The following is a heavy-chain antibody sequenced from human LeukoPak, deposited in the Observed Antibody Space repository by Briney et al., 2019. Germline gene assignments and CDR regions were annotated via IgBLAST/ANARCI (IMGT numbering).Heavy chain of an antibody. D-gene: IGHD3-10*01. CDR1: GFTFSVYW. Sequence: GGSLRLSCTASGFTFSVYWMSWVRQAPGKGLEWVANIKQDGREKYYVDSVKGRFTVSKDNARNSLFLQMNSLRAEDTAVYYCARGRISMVRGLIRVTYFDSWGQGTLATVSS. V-gene: IGHV3-7*01. J-gene: IGHJ4*02. CDR2: IKQDGREK. CDR3: ARGRISMVRGLIRVTYFDS.